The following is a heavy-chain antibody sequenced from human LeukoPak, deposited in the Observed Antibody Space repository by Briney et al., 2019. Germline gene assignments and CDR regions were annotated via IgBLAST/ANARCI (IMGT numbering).Heavy chain of an antibody. Sequence: GASVKVSRKASGGTFSSYAISWVRQAPGQGLEWMGRIIPILGIANYAQKFQGRVTITADKSTSTAYMELSSLRSEDTAVYYCASEHYGDYDYWGQGTLVTVSS. J-gene: IGHJ4*02. CDR3: ASEHYGDYDY. V-gene: IGHV1-69*04. CDR1: GGTFSSYA. CDR2: IIPILGIA. D-gene: IGHD4-17*01.